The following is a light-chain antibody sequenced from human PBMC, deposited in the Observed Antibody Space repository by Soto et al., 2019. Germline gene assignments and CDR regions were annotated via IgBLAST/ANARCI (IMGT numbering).Light chain of an antibody. Sequence: DIQMTQSPSSLSASVEDRVIITCRASQSISNHLNWYQQKPGKAPKLLIFATSSLQSGVPSRFSGSGSGTEFTLTISNLQPDDFATYYCQQYENYWTFGQGTKV. J-gene: IGKJ1*01. V-gene: IGKV1-39*01. CDR3: QQYENYWT. CDR1: QSISNH. CDR2: ATS.